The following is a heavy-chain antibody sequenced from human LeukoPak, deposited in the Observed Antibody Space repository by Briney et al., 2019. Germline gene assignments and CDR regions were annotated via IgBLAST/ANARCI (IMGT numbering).Heavy chain of an antibody. Sequence: GGSLRLSCAASGFTFSSYWIHWVRQTPGKGLVWVSRINTDGSSTTYADSVKGRFTISRDNAKNTLYLQMNSLRAEDTAVYYCARDTYDGFDIWGQGTMVTVSS. CDR1: GFTFSSYW. CDR3: ARDTYDGFDI. CDR2: INTDGSST. V-gene: IGHV3-74*01. J-gene: IGHJ3*02.